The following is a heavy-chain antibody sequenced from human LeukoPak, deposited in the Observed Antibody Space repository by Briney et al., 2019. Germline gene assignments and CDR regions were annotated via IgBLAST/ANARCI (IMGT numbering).Heavy chain of an antibody. CDR3: ARGHHTRGVYDY. J-gene: IGHJ4*02. CDR2: INQDESQK. D-gene: IGHD3-10*01. CDR1: GFTFSGFW. V-gene: IGHV3-7*01. Sequence: GSLRLSCAASGFTFSGFWLKWVRQAPGKGLEWVANINQDESQKYYVDSVKGRFTISRDNAKNSLYLQMNSLRAEDTAVYYCARGHHTRGVYDYWGQGTRVTVSS.